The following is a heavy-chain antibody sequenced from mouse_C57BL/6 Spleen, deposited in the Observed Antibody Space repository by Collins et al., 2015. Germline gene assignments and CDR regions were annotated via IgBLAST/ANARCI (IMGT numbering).Heavy chain of an antibody. V-gene: IGHV1-19*01. CDR1: GYTFTDYY. Sequence: EVQLQQSGPVLVKPGASVKMSCKASGYTFTDYYMNWVKQSHGKSLEWIGVINPYNGGTSYNQKFKGKATLTVDKSSSTAYMELNSLTSEDSAVYYCARYYYGSSGVWFAYWGQGTLVTVSA. CDR2: INPYNGGT. J-gene: IGHJ3*01. D-gene: IGHD1-1*01. CDR3: ARYYYGSSGVWFAY.